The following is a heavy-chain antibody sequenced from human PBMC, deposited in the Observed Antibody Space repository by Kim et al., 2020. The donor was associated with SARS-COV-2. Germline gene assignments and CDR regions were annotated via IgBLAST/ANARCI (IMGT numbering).Heavy chain of an antibody. CDR3: ARAFRPRMVRGVMMGYYVDY. V-gene: IGHV3-48*03. D-gene: IGHD3-10*01. J-gene: IGHJ4*02. CDR2: ISSSGSTI. Sequence: GGSLRLSCAASGFTFSSYEMNWVRQAPGKGLEWVSYISSSGSTIYYADSVKGRFTISRDNAKNSLYLQMNSLRAEDTAVYYCARAFRPRMVRGVMMGYYVDYWGQGTLVTVSS. CDR1: GFTFSSYE.